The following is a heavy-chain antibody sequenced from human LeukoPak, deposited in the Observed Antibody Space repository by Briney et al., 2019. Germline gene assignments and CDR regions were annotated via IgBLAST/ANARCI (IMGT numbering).Heavy chain of an antibody. J-gene: IGHJ4*02. CDR2: ISSNGGST. CDR3: ARVSSIAARGYFDY. V-gene: IGHV3-64*01. CDR1: GFTFSSYA. D-gene: IGHD6-6*01. Sequence: GGSLRLSCAASGFTFSSYAMHWVRQAPGKGLEYVSAISSNGGSTYYPNSVKGRFTISRDNSKNTLYLQMGSLRAEDMAVYYCARVSSIAARGYFDYWGQGTLVTVSS.